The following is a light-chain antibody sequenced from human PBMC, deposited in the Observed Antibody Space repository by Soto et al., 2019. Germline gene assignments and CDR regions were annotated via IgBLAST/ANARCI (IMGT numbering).Light chain of an antibody. Sequence: EIVLTQSPATLSLSPGERATLSFRASQSVSNNYLAWYQQKPGQAPRLLIYGASSRATGIPDRFSGSGSGTDFTLTISRLEPEDFAVYYCQQYGSSITFGQGTRLEI. CDR1: QSVSNNY. V-gene: IGKV3-20*01. CDR3: QQYGSSIT. CDR2: GAS. J-gene: IGKJ5*01.